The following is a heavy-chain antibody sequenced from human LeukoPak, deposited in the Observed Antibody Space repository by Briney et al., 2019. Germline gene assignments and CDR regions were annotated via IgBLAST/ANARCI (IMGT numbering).Heavy chain of an antibody. V-gene: IGHV4-34*01. CDR1: GGSFSGYY. CDR3: ARHLCSSTSCYLAFDY. D-gene: IGHD2-2*01. Sequence: ASETLSLTCAVYGGSFSGYYWSWIRQPPGKGLEWIGEINHSGSTNYNPSLKSRVTISVGTSKNQFSLKLSSVTAADTAVYYCARHLCSSTSCYLAFDYWGQGTLVTVSS. J-gene: IGHJ4*02. CDR2: INHSGST.